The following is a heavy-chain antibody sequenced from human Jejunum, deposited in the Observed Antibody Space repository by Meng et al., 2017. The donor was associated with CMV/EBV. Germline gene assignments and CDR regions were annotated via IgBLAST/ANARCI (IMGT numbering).Heavy chain of an antibody. CDR1: SDNY. Sequence: SDNYMDWVRQAPGRGLEWVGHSRNKARGYTTESAATVKGKYTMSRDDTKTSMYLQMNSLETEDTAVYYCVRDVSGVLKSPRSAFDIWGQGTMVTVSS. D-gene: IGHD3-16*01. J-gene: IGHJ3*02. CDR2: SRNKARGYTT. CDR3: VRDVSGVLKSPRSAFDI. V-gene: IGHV3-72*01.